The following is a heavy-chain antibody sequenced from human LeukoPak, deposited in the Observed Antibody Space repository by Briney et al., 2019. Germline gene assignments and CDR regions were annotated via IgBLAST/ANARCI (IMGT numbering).Heavy chain of an antibody. CDR3: ARDSRYCGGHYYSSRLPEYLFDY. J-gene: IGHJ4*02. CDR2: IYPNSGDT. V-gene: IGHV1-2*02. CDR1: GYPFTAYY. Sequence: GASVKPSCYASGYPFTAYYIHWVPQAPGLRLECMGWIYPNSGDTIYAPRYKRRVTMSRDTRTITAYMEHCRLRSDDTAVYYCARDSRYCGGHYYSSRLPEYLFDYWGQGSLVTVSS. D-gene: IGHD2-21*02.